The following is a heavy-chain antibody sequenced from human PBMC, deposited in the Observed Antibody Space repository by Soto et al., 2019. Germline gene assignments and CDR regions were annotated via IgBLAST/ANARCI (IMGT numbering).Heavy chain of an antibody. Sequence: GASVKVSCKASGYTFTSYAMHWVPQAPGQRLEWMGWINAGNGNTKYSQKFQGRVTITRDTSASTAYMELSSLRSEDTAVYYCAGEGTYKNYYYYGMDVWGQGTTVTVSS. CDR3: AGEGTYKNYYYYGMDV. D-gene: IGHD1-1*01. J-gene: IGHJ6*02. V-gene: IGHV1-3*01. CDR2: INAGNGNT. CDR1: GYTFTSYA.